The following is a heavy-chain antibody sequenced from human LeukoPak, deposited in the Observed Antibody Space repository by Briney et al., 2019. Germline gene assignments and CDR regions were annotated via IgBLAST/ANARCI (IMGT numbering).Heavy chain of an antibody. CDR1: GYIFTDSY. D-gene: IGHD3-9*01. Sequence: GASVKVSCKASGYIFTDSYVHWVRQAPGQGLEWMGLISPSSGGTNYAQKFRGRVTMTRDTSISTAYMEMSSLTSDDTAVYYCARVRTHYDTLTGYYTADFDPWGRGTLVTVSS. J-gene: IGHJ5*02. CDR2: ISPSSGGT. V-gene: IGHV1-2*02. CDR3: ARVRTHYDTLTGYYTADFDP.